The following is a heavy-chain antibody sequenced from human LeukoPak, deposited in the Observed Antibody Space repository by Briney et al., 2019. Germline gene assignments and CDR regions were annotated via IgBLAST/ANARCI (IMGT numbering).Heavy chain of an antibody. CDR3: AKRIDIAVVPEAATHQAFDV. V-gene: IGHV3-23*01. J-gene: IGHJ3*01. Sequence: GGSLRLSCTASGFTFSSYWMSWVRRAPGKGLEWVSSVSPGGVSPNHADSVKGRFAVSRDDSLNTLYLQMNSPRVDDTAVYYCAKRIDIAVVPEAATHQAFDVWGQGTMVTVSS. CDR1: GFTFSSYW. D-gene: IGHD2-2*01. CDR2: VSPGGVSP.